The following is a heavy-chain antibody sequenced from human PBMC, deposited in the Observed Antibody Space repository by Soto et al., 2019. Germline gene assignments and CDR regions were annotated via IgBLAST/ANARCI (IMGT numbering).Heavy chain of an antibody. CDR3: TRGASGYGNFDY. Sequence: EVQLVESGGALVQPGGSLRLSCAASGFTFSSFWLHWVRQTPGKGLVWISRLHGDGSSSSYADSVTGRFTISRDTATNTLYLQMNSLRPEDTALYYCTRGASGYGNFDYWGLGTLVTVSS. CDR1: GFTFSSFW. V-gene: IGHV3-74*01. D-gene: IGHD5-12*01. CDR2: LHGDGSSS. J-gene: IGHJ4*02.